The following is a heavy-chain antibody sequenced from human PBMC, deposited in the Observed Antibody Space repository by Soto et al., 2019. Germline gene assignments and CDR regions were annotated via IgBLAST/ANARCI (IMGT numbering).Heavy chain of an antibody. Sequence: GESLKISCAASGFTFSSYGMHWVRQAPGKGLEWVAVIWYDGSNKYYADSVKGRFTISRENSKNTLYLRMNSLRAEDTAGYYCARDSPGGYPLGGMDVWGQGTTVTVSS. V-gene: IGHV3-33*01. J-gene: IGHJ6*02. CDR3: ARDSPGGYPLGGMDV. D-gene: IGHD2-8*02. CDR2: IWYDGSNK. CDR1: GFTFSSYG.